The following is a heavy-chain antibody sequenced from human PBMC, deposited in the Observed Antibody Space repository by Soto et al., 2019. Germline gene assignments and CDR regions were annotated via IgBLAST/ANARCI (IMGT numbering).Heavy chain of an antibody. D-gene: IGHD2-21*02. V-gene: IGHV4-59*01. Sequence: GSLRLSCAASGFTFSSYSMNWVRQAPGKGLEWIGYLYNSGSTVYNPSLKSRVTISVDTSKNQFSLKLNSVTAADTAVYYCARDLWGYCGTDCYPLDVWGQGTTVTVSS. J-gene: IGHJ6*02. CDR1: GFTFSSYS. CDR3: ARDLWGYCGTDCYPLDV. CDR2: LYNSGST.